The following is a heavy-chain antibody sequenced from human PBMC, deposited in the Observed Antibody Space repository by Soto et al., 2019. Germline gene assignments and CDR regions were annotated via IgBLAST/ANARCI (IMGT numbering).Heavy chain of an antibody. CDR1: GFTFSNYA. D-gene: IGHD3-9*01. Sequence: PGGSLRLSCAASGFTFSNYAMSWVRQAPGKGLEWVSAFRGDGTGAYYADSVKGRFTISRDNSKNTLYLHMNSLRAEDTAVYYCAKLPQYDSLTGYLNYFDYWSQGTLVTVSS. CDR3: AKLPQYDSLTGYLNYFDY. V-gene: IGHV3-23*01. J-gene: IGHJ4*02. CDR2: FRGDGTGA.